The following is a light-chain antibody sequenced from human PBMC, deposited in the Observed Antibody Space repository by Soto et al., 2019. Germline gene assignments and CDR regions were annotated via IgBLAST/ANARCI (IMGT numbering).Light chain of an antibody. J-gene: IGLJ1*01. CDR1: SSDVGGYNY. Sequence: QSALTQPRSVSGSPGQSVTISCTGTSSDVGGYNYVSWYQQHPGKAPKLMIYDVSKRPSGVPDRFSGSNSGNTASLTISGLQAEDEADYYCCSYAGSYTFGAFGTGTKVTVL. V-gene: IGLV2-11*01. CDR3: CSYAGSYTFGA. CDR2: DVS.